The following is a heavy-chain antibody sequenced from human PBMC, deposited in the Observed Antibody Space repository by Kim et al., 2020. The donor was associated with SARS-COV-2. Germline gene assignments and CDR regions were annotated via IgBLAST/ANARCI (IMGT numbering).Heavy chain of an antibody. V-gene: IGHV1-69*13. CDR1: GGTFSSYA. CDR2: IIPIFGTA. CDR3: ARGGGFGVVIGSPLYYGMDV. D-gene: IGHD3-3*01. J-gene: IGHJ6*02. Sequence: SVKVSCKASGGTFSSYAISWVRQAPGQGLEWMGGIIPIFGTANYAQKFQGRVTITADESTSTAYMELSSLRSEDTAVYYCARGGGFGVVIGSPLYYGMDVWGQGTTVTVSS.